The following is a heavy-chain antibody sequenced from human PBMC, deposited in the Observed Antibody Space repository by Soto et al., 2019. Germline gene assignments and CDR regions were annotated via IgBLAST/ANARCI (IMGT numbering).Heavy chain of an antibody. V-gene: IGHV1-69*13. J-gene: IGHJ5*02. CDR3: ASTNWNPSWFDP. CDR2: IIPIFGTA. CDR1: GGTFSSYA. D-gene: IGHD1-1*01. Sequence: SVKVSCKASGGTFSSYAISWVRQAPGQGLEWMGGIIPIFGTANYAQKFQGRVTITADESTSTAYMELSSLRSEDTAVYYCASTNWNPSWFDPWGQGTLVTVSS.